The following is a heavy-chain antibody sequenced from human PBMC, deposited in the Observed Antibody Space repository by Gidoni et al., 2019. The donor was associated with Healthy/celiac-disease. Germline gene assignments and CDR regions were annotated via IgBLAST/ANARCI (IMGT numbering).Heavy chain of an antibody. CDR1: GYSISSSYY. CDR2: FYQSGST. CDR3: ARVEVVWGRAVTTFDYFDY. D-gene: IGHD4-17*01. J-gene: IGHJ4*02. V-gene: IGHV4-38-2*02. Sequence: QVQLQESGPGLVKPSETLSLTCSVSGYSISSSYYWGWIRQPPGKGLEWIGNFYQSGSTYYNPSLKSRVTISGDTSKNQFSLKLSSVTAADTAVYYCARVEVVWGRAVTTFDYFDYWGQGTLVTVSS.